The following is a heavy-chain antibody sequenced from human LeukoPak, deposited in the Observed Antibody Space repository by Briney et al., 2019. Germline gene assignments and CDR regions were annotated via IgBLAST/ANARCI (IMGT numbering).Heavy chain of an antibody. J-gene: IGHJ4*02. CDR3: ARSPHILTGENFDY. CDR1: GYTFIGYY. D-gene: IGHD3-9*01. CDR2: VNPKSGVT. Sequence: ASVKVSCKASGYTFIGYYIHWVRQAPGQGLEWMGSVNPKSGVTDYAQKFQGRITLTRDTSSSTAYMHLSRLRSADTAVYYCARSPHILTGENFDYWGQGTLLTVSS. V-gene: IGHV1-2*02.